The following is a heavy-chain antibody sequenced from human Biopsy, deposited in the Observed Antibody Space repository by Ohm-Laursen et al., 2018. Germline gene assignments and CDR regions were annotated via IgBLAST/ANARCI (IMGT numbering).Heavy chain of an antibody. D-gene: IGHD2-15*01. CDR3: AREAIGYQLPCND. J-gene: IGHJ4*02. Sequence: SVKVSCKTSTGTFDSYGVTWVRQAPGQGLEWMGRIIPILRTTTYAPKFQGRVTFTADKSSSTAYLELSSLTSEDTAMFYCAREAIGYQLPCNDWGQGTLVTVSS. CDR1: TGTFDSYG. V-gene: IGHV1-69*04. CDR2: IIPILRTT.